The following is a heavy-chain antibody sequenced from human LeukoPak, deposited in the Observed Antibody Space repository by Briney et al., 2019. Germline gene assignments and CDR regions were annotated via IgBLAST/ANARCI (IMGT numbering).Heavy chain of an antibody. D-gene: IGHD1-7*01. CDR1: GYTFTGYY. CDR3: ARDVTEADGTTAH. J-gene: IGHJ4*02. V-gene: IGHV1-2*04. CDR2: INPNSGGT. Sequence: ASVKVSCKASGYTFTGYYMHWVRQAPGQGLEWMGWINPNSGGTNYAQKFQGWVTMTRDTSISTAYMELSSLRSEDTAVYYCARDVTEADGTTAHWVQGTLVTVYS.